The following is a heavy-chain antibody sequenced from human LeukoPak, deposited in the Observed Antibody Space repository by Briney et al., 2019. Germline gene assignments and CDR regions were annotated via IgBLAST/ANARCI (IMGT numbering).Heavy chain of an antibody. CDR1: GYTFSSYA. D-gene: IGHD3-10*01. CDR2: ISGSGGST. J-gene: IGHJ4*02. CDR3: AKEYYYGSGSYPSYSYFDY. Sequence: ASVKVSCKASGYTFSSYAMSWVRQAPGKGLEWVSAISGSGGSTYYADSVKGRFTISRDNSKNTLYLQMNSLRAEDTAVYYCAKEYYYGSGSYPSYSYFDYWGQGTLVTVSS. V-gene: IGHV3-23*01.